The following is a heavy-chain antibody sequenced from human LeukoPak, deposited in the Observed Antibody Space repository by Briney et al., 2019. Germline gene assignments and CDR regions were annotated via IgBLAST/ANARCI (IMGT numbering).Heavy chain of an antibody. CDR3: ARTDVGINCFGP. V-gene: IGHV4-39*01. D-gene: IGHD1-26*01. CDR2: MFYSGST. CDR1: GGSFSSRSHY. Sequence: PAETLSLTCTVSGGSFSSRSHYWGWIHQTPGKGLEWIGSMFYSGSTYYNPSLKSRVIIFVDTSKNQFYLKVSSVTAADTAVYYCARTDVGINCFGPWGNLALVTFSS. J-gene: IGHJ5*02.